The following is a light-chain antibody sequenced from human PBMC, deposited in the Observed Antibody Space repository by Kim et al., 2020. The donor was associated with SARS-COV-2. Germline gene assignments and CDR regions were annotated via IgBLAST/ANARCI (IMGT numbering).Light chain of an antibody. Sequence: CTLSSGYSNYNVDWYQQRPGKGPRFVMRVGTGGIVGSKGDGIPDRFSVLVSGLNRYLTIKNIQEEDESDYHCGADHGSGSNFVWVFGGGTQLTVL. CDR3: GADHGSGSNFVWV. J-gene: IGLJ3*02. CDR2: VGTGGIVG. V-gene: IGLV9-49*01. CDR1: SGYSNYN.